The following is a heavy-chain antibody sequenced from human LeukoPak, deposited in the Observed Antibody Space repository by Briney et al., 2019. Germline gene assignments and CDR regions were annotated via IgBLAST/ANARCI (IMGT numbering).Heavy chain of an antibody. D-gene: IGHD2-2*01. CDR3: ARGASTFDY. V-gene: IGHV3-7*01. CDR2: IKQDGSEI. J-gene: IGHJ4*02. CDR1: GFTFSSYA. Sequence: GRSLRLSCAASGFTFSSYAMHWVRQAPGKGLEWVANIKQDGSEIHYVDSLKGRFTISRDNAENSLYLQMNSLRAEDTAVYYCARGASTFDYWGQGTLVTVSS.